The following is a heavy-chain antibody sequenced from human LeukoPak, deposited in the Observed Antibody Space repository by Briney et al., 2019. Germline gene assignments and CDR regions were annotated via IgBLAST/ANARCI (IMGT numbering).Heavy chain of an antibody. D-gene: IGHD1-14*01. CDR3: ARGMTSFDY. CDR2: IYPGDSDT. CDR1: GYSFTNYW. V-gene: IGHV5-51*01. J-gene: IGHJ4*02. Sequence: GESLKISCKGSGYSFTNYWIGWVRLTPGKGLEWMGIIYPGDSDTRYSPSFQGQVTISADKSSSTAYLQWSSLKASDTAIYYCARGMTSFDYWAQGTLVTVSS.